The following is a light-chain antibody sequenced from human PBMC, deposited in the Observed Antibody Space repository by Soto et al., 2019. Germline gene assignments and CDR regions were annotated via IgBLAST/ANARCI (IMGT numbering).Light chain of an antibody. CDR3: QQYNNLPPIT. CDR1: QNVTSN. CDR2: GAS. Sequence: EVVIRQSPATLSASPGEGSTLACRASQNVTSNLAWYQQKPGQAPRLLIYGASSRATGIPGRFSGSGSGTEFTLSISSLQSEDFAIYYCQQYNNLPPITFGQGTRLEIK. V-gene: IGKV3-15*01. J-gene: IGKJ5*01.